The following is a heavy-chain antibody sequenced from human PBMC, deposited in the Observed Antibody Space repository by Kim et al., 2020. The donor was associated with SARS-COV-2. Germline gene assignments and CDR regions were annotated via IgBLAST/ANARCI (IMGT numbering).Heavy chain of an antibody. CDR2: IHYSGST. V-gene: IGHV4-59*08. Sequence: SETLSLTCTVAGGSFSSYSWNWIRQPPGKGLEWIGYIHYSGSTNYNPSLKSRVTISVDTSKNQFSLKLSSVTAADTAVYYCARLPTVVTDYYYYYAMDV. J-gene: IGHJ6*01. CDR3: ARLPTVVTDYYYYYAMDV. D-gene: IGHD4-17*01. CDR1: GGSFSSYS.